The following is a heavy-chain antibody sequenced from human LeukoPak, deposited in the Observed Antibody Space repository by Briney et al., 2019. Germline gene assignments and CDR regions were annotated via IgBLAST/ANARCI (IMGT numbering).Heavy chain of an antibody. V-gene: IGHV3-23*01. Sequence: GGSLRLSCAASGFTFSSDAISWVRQAPGKGLQWVSAISGSGGSTYYADSVKGRFTIFRDNSKNTLYLQMNSLRAEDTAVYYCAREVYSYGYFYWGQGTLVTVSS. J-gene: IGHJ4*02. CDR3: AREVYSYGYFY. CDR2: ISGSGGST. CDR1: GFTFSSDA. D-gene: IGHD5-18*01.